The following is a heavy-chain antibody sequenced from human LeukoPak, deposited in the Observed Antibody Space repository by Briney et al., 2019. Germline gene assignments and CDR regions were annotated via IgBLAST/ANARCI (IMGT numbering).Heavy chain of an antibody. V-gene: IGHV4-59*01. J-gene: IGHJ6*02. CDR3: ARVYLYDFWSGSGWPGMDV. D-gene: IGHD3-3*01. CDR2: IHYSGST. CDR1: GGSISSYY. Sequence: SETLSLTCTVSGGSISSYYWSWIRQPPGKGLEWIGYIHYSGSTNYNPSLKGRVTISVDTSKNQFSLKLSSVTAADTAVYYCARVYLYDFWSGSGWPGMDVWGQGTTVTVSS.